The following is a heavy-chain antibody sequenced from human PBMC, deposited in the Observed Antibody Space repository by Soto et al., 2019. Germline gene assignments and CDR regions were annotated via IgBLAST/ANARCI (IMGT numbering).Heavy chain of an antibody. CDR3: ATDGNGDSDAFDI. J-gene: IGHJ3*02. D-gene: IGHD4-17*01. CDR2: FDPEDGET. CDR1: GYTLTELS. Sequence: GPSVKVSCKVSGYTLTELSMHWVRQAPGKGLEWMGGFDPEDGETIYAQKFQGRVTMTEDTSTDTAYMELSSLRSEDTAVYYCATDGNGDSDAFDIWGQGTMVTVSS. V-gene: IGHV1-24*01.